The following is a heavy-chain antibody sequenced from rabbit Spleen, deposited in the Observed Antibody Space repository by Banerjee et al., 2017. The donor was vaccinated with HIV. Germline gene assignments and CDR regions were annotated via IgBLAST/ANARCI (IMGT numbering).Heavy chain of an antibody. D-gene: IGHD8-1*01. V-gene: IGHV1S45*01. CDR3: ARDTGSSFSSYGMDL. J-gene: IGHJ6*01. CDR2: IGTSSGST. CDR1: GFDFSNYG. Sequence: QEQLEESGGDLVKPGGSLKLSCKASGFDFSNYGVSWVRQAPGKGLEWIACIGTSSGSTYYASWAKGRFTISKTSSTTVTLQMTSLTVADTATYFCARDTGSSFSSYGMDLWGQGTLVTVS.